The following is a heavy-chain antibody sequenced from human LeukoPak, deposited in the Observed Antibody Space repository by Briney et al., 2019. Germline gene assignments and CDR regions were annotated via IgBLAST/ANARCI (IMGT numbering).Heavy chain of an antibody. CDR1: GFTFSDYH. D-gene: IGHD6-13*01. J-gene: IGHJ4*02. V-gene: IGHV3-11*04. CDR2: ITNSGTFT. CDR3: TTAHPYSSSWFDDY. Sequence: GSLRLSCAASGFTFSDYHMSWIRQAPGKGLEWVSYITNSGTFTYDADSVQGRFTISRDNAENSLYLQMNSLRAEDTAVYYCTTAHPYSSSWFDDYWGQGTLVTVSS.